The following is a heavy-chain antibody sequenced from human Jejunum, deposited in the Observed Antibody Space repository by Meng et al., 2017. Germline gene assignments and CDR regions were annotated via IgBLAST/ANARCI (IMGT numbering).Heavy chain of an antibody. CDR3: ARDTHNWNV. Sequence: GESLKISCAASGLTFSDYYMTWIRQAPGKGLEWVSYISNSGSTINYADSVKGRFTISRDNAKNSLYLQMNSLRAEDTAVYYCARDTHNWNVWGQGTLVTVSS. CDR2: ISNSGSTI. V-gene: IGHV3-11*01. D-gene: IGHD1-20*01. CDR1: GLTFSDYY. J-gene: IGHJ4*02.